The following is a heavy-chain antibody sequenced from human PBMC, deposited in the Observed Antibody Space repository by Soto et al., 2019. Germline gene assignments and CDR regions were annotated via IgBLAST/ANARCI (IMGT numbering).Heavy chain of an antibody. CDR2: ISSSSSYT. D-gene: IGHD3-22*01. V-gene: IGHV3-11*06. Sequence: PGGSLRLSCAASGFTLSDYYMSWIRQAPGKGLEWVSYISSSSSYTNYADSVKGRFTISRDNAKNSLYLQMNSLRAEDTAVYYCARVLTYYYDSSGYYFDYWGQGTLVTVSS. CDR1: GFTLSDYY. J-gene: IGHJ4*02. CDR3: ARVLTYYYDSSGYYFDY.